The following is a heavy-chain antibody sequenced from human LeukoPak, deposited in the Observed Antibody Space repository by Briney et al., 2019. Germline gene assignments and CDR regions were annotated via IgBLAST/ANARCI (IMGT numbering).Heavy chain of an antibody. D-gene: IGHD2-2*01. J-gene: IGHJ4*02. V-gene: IGHV1-2*02. CDR3: ARLRSRGYRSSTSCYASDY. Sequence: ASVKVSCKASGYTFTGYYMHWVRQAPGQGLEWMGWINPNSGGTNYAQKFQGRVTMTRDTSVSTAYMELSRLRSDDTAVYYCARLRSRGYRSSTSCYASDYWGQGTLVTVSS. CDR1: GYTFTGYY. CDR2: INPNSGGT.